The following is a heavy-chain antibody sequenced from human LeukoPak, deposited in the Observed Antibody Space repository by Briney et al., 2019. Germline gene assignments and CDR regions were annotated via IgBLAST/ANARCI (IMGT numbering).Heavy chain of an antibody. CDR2: ISPYNGNT. Sequence: ASVKVSCKASGYTFTSYGVSWVRQAPGQGLEWVGWISPYNGNTNYARKVQGRVTMTTDTSTSTAYMELKSLRSDDTAVYYCASGYSSSWYFGYWGQGTLVTVSS. D-gene: IGHD6-13*01. CDR3: ASGYSSSWYFGY. J-gene: IGHJ4*02. V-gene: IGHV1-18*01. CDR1: GYTFTSYG.